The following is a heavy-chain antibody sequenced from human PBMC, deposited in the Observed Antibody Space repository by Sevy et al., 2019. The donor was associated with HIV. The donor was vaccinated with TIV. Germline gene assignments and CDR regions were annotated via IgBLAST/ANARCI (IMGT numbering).Heavy chain of an antibody. D-gene: IGHD1-26*01. CDR1: GVSITSLY. J-gene: IGHJ4*02. V-gene: IGHV4-59*08. Sequence: SETLSLTCTVSGVSITSLYWNWIRQPPGKGLEWIANIYYNGHIKYNPSRRSRVTLSLDTSKNQFSMRLGSVTAADAAMYYCAGENAWGRGYSWGQGTLVTVSS. CDR2: IYYNGHI. CDR3: AGENAWGRGYS.